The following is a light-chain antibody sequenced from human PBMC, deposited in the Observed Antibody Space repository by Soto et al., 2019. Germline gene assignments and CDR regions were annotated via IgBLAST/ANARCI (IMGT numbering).Light chain of an antibody. Sequence: EILMPPSLATLSVSPGERAPLSCRASQWVSSSYLAWSPPKPGQAPRLLIYGASTRATRIPDRFSGSGSGTDVTLTLSRLEPEDFAVYYCQQYGSSLTVGQGTRLEI. CDR2: GAS. V-gene: IGKV3-20*01. CDR1: QWVSSSY. J-gene: IGKJ5*01. CDR3: QQYGSSLT.